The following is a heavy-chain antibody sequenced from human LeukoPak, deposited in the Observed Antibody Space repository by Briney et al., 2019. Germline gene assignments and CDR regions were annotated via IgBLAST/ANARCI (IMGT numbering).Heavy chain of an antibody. D-gene: IGHD3-9*01. CDR2: IYYSGST. Sequence: SETLSLTCTVSGDSIGSSGYYWGWIRQPPGKGLEWIGSIYYSGSTYYNPSLKSRVTISVDTSKNQFSLKLSSVTAADTAVNYCARVYYDILTGYLYYFDYWGQGTLVTVSS. CDR3: ARVYYDILTGYLYYFDY. CDR1: GDSIGSSGYY. V-gene: IGHV4-39*07. J-gene: IGHJ4*02.